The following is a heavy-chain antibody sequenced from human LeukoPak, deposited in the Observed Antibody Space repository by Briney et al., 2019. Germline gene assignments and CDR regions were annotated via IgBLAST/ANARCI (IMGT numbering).Heavy chain of an antibody. CDR3: ARGGGAGLFDY. J-gene: IGHJ4*02. CDR2: INPNSGGT. V-gene: IGHV1-18*01. D-gene: IGHD1-26*01. CDR1: SYTFTSYR. Sequence: ASVKVSCKASSYTFTSYRITWVRQAPGQGLEWMGWINPNSGGTNYAQKLQGRVTMTTDTSTSTAYMELRSLRSDDTAVYYCARGGGAGLFDYWGQGTLVTVSS.